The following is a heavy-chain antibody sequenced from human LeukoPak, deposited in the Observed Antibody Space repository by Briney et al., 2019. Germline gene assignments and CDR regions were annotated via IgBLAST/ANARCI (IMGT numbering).Heavy chain of an antibody. V-gene: IGHV4-34*01. D-gene: IGHD2-2*01. J-gene: IGHJ5*02. CDR3: ARGALIVVVPAAIRRWFDP. CDR1: GGSISSYY. Sequence: SETLSLTCTVSGGSISSYYWSWIRQPPGKGLEWIGEINHSGSTNYNPSLKSRVTISVDTSKNQFSLKLSSVTAADTAVYYCARGALIVVVPAAIRRWFDPWGQGTLVTVSS. CDR2: INHSGST.